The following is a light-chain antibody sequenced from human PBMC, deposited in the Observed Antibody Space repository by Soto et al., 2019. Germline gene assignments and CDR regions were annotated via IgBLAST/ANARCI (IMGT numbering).Light chain of an antibody. J-gene: IGKJ1*01. CDR2: GAS. Sequence: EIVLAQSPGTLSLSPGERATLSCRASQSVTNSFLAWYQQKPGQAPRLLIYGASRRATGIPDRFTGSGSGTDFTLTISRLETEDFAVYYCRQYVSSPWAFGQGTKVEI. CDR1: QSVTNSF. CDR3: RQYVSSPWA. V-gene: IGKV3-20*01.